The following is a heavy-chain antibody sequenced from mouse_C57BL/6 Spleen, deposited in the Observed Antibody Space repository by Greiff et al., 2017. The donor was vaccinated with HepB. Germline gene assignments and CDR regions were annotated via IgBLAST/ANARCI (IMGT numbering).Heavy chain of an antibody. Sequence: EVQLQQSGPELVKPGASVKISCKASGYTFTDYYMNWVKQSHGKSLEWIGDINPNNGGTSYNQKFKGKATLTVDKSSSTAYMELRSLTSEDSAVYYCAAGAAQATPVGYWGQGTTLTVSS. CDR1: GYTFTDYY. CDR2: INPNNGGT. D-gene: IGHD3-2*02. V-gene: IGHV1-26*01. CDR3: AAGAAQATPVGY. J-gene: IGHJ2*01.